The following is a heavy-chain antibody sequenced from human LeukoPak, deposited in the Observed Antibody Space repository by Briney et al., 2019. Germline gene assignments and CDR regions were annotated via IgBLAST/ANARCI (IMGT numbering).Heavy chain of an antibody. CDR2: INAGNGNT. CDR1: GYTFTSYA. V-gene: IGHV1-3*01. J-gene: IGHJ4*02. Sequence: GASVKVSCKASGYTFTSYAMHWVRQAPGQRLEWMGWINAGNGNTKYSQKFQGRVTIARDISASTAYMELSSLRSEDTAVYYCATSGQVVATMHYWGQGTLVTVSS. D-gene: IGHD2-15*01. CDR3: ATSGQVVATMHY.